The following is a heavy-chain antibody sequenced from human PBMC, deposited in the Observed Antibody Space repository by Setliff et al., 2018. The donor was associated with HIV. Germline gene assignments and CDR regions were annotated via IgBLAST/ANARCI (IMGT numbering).Heavy chain of an antibody. D-gene: IGHD6-19*01. CDR3: ARDGGPGSGWGDYSYYFSMDV. CDR1: GYMFIAYG. V-gene: IGHV1-18*01. Sequence: ASVKVSCKTSGYMFIAYGMSWVRRAPGQGLEWMGWIGPYNDRTEYAQEFQGRVSLTIDTSASTAYMELRSLRSDDTAVYYCARDGGPGSGWGDYSYYFSMDVWGKGTTVTVSS. CDR2: IGPYNDRT. J-gene: IGHJ6*03.